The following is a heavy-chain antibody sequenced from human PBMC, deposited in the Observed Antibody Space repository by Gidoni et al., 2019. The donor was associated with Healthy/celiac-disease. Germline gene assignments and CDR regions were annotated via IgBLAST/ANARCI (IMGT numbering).Heavy chain of an antibody. CDR1: GYSFTSYW. J-gene: IGHJ4*02. D-gene: IGHD6-19*01. CDR2: IDPSDSYT. Sequence: EVQLVQSGAEVKKPGESLRISCKGSGYSFTSYWISWVRQMPGKGLEWMGRIDPSDSYTNYSPSFQGHVTISADKSISTAYLQWSSLKASDTAMYYCARTPSYWKRAVAGTFYFPFDYWGQGTLVTVSS. V-gene: IGHV5-10-1*03. CDR3: ARTPSYWKRAVAGTFYFPFDY.